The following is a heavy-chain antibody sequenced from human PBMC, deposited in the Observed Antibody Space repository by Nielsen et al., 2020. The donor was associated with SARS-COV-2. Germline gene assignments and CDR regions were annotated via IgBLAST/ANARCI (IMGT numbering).Heavy chain of an antibody. CDR3: ARESITIFGVVITYFDY. V-gene: IGHV3-11*01. CDR2: ISSSGSTI. CDR1: GFTFSDYY. Sequence: GESLKISCAASGFTFSDYYMSWIRQAPGKGLEWVSYISSSGSTIYYADSVKGRFAISRDNAKNLLYLQMNSLRAEDTAVYYCARESITIFGVVITYFDYWGQGTLVTVSS. J-gene: IGHJ4*02. D-gene: IGHD3-3*01.